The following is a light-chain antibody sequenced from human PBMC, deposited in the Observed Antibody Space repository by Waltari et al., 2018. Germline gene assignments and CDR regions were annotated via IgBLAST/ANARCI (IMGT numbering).Light chain of an antibody. V-gene: IGLV3-21*01. J-gene: IGLJ2*01. CDR1: SIGSRS. CDR3: QLWESGSDRVV. Sequence: YVLTQPPSVSVAPGKAARITCGGNSIGSRSVHWYQQKPGQAPVLVIYYDSDRPSGIPERISGSKSGNTATLTISRVEAGDEAAYYCQLWESGSDRVVFGGGTKLTVL. CDR2: YDS.